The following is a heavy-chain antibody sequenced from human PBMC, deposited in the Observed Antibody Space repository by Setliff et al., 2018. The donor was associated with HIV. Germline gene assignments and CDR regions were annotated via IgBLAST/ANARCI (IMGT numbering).Heavy chain of an antibody. Sequence: GGSLRLSCAASGFTFSSYWMSWVRQAPGKGLEWVSSISSSSRSKYYADSVKGRFTISRDNAKNSLYLQMNSLTAEDTAVYYCARGGRDYSESSGYAVPGDYYGMDVWGQGTTVTVSS. CDR2: ISSSSRSK. CDR3: ARGGRDYSESSGYAVPGDYYGMDV. J-gene: IGHJ6*02. D-gene: IGHD3-22*01. CDR1: GFTFSSYW. V-gene: IGHV3-21*01.